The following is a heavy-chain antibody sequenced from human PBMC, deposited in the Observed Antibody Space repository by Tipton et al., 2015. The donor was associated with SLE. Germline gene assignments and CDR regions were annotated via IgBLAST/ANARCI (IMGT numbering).Heavy chain of an antibody. V-gene: IGHV3-53*04. Sequence: QLVQSGGGLVQPGGSLRLSCAASGFTVSSNYMNWVRQAPGKGLEWVSVIYSGGSTYYADSVKGRFTISRDNSKNTLYLQMNSLRAEDTAVFYCARDRRHYFDNWGQGTLVTVSS. CDR3: ARDRRHYFDN. CDR2: IYSGGST. CDR1: GFTVSSNY. J-gene: IGHJ4*02.